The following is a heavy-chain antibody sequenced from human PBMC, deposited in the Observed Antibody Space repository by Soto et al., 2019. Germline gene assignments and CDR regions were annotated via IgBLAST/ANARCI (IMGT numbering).Heavy chain of an antibody. D-gene: IGHD2-21*01. CDR2: VYYSGTT. Sequence: SETLSLTCTVASGSISSYYWSWLRQPPGKGLEWIGYVYYSGTTNYNSSLKSRVTISIDPSKNQFSLTLNSVTAADTAVYYCASVRELPVWFDPWGRGTLVTVSS. J-gene: IGHJ5*02. V-gene: IGHV4-59*01. CDR3: ASVRELPVWFDP. CDR1: SGSISSYY.